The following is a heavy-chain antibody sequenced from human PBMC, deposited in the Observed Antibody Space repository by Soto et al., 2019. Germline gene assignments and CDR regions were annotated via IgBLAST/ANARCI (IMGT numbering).Heavy chain of an antibody. CDR3: AKGGVEAVVPNWYFDL. D-gene: IGHD6-19*01. Sequence: GGSLRLSCAASGFTFSSYAMSWVRQAPGKGLEWVSAISGSGGSTYYADSVKGRFTISRDNSKNTLYLQMNSLRAEDTAVYYCAKGGVEAVVPNWYFDLWGRGTLVTVSS. CDR2: ISGSGGST. CDR1: GFTFSSYA. V-gene: IGHV3-23*01. J-gene: IGHJ2*01.